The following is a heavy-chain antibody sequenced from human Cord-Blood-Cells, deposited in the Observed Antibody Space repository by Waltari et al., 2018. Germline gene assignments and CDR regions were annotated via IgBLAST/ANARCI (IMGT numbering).Heavy chain of an antibody. J-gene: IGHJ4*02. D-gene: IGHD6-13*01. Sequence: QVQLGQHWAKVKKPGSSVKFSSKASGYTFTGCYMHWFRQPPGQGLEWMGWINPNSGGTNYAKKFQGRVTMTRDTSISTAYMELSRLRSDDTAVYYCATSLAAAGTVGLFDYWGQGTLVTVSS. V-gene: IGHV1-2*02. CDR2: INPNSGGT. CDR3: ATSLAAAGTVGLFDY. CDR1: GYTFTGCY.